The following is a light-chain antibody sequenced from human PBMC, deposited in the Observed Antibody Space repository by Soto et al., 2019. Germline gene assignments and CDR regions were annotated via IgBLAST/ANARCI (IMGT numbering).Light chain of an antibody. J-gene: IGKJ4*01. Sequence: EIVLTQSPGTLSLSPGERATLSCRASERVSSSYLAWYQQKPGQAPRLLIYGASSRATGIPDRFSGSGSGTNFTLTINRLEPEDFAVYYCRLYTSSPTCGGGTKVEIK. V-gene: IGKV3-20*01. CDR2: GAS. CDR3: RLYTSSPT. CDR1: ERVSSSY.